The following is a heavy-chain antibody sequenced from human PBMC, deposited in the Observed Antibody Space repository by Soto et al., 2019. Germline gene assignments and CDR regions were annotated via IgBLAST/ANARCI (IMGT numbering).Heavy chain of an antibody. D-gene: IGHD3-10*01. CDR3: ARMRCGELLPYYFDY. CDR2: IYYSGST. J-gene: IGHJ4*02. Sequence: QVQLQESGPGLVKPSETLSLTCTVSGGSVSSGSYYWSWIRQPPGKGLEWIGYIYYSGSTNYNPSLNSRVTISVDTSKNQFSLKLSSVTAADTAVYYCARMRCGELLPYYFDYWGQGTLVTVSS. CDR1: GGSVSSGSYY. V-gene: IGHV4-61*01.